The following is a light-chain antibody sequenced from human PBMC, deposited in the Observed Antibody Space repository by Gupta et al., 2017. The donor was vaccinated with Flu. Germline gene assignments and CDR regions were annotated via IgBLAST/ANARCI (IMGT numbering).Light chain of an antibody. V-gene: IGKV3-11*01. CDR2: DAS. J-gene: IGKJ2*02. CDR3: PKLSNWAPCT. Sequence: EIELTQSPATLSLSPGERATLSCRASQSVSTYLAWYQKKPGQAPRLLIYDASNRATGIPARFSGSGNGTNLPLTISSREQEHFAGHYCPKLSNWAPCTFGQGTMMHIK. CDR1: QSVSTY.